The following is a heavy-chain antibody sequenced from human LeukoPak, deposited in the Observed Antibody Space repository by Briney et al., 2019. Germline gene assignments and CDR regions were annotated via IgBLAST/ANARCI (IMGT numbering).Heavy chain of an antibody. CDR3: ARVGQWLYVLH. J-gene: IGHJ4*02. V-gene: IGHV3-21*01. CDR1: GFTFSSYA. Sequence: PGGSLRLSCAASGFTFSSYAMNWVRQAPGKGLEWVSSISSSSSYIYYADSVKGRFTISRDNAKNSLYLQMNSLRAEDTAVYYCARVGQWLYVLHWGQGTLVTVSS. D-gene: IGHD6-19*01. CDR2: ISSSSSYI.